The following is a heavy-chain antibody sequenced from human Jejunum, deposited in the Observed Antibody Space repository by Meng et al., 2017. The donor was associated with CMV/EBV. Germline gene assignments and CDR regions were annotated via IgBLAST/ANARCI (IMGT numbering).Heavy chain of an antibody. CDR1: GFTVSSHS. CDR2: ISGSDGST. CDR3: ARLTDF. J-gene: IGHJ4*02. V-gene: IGHV3-23*01. D-gene: IGHD2-8*01. Sequence: LRLSCAAAGFTVSSHSMSWVRQAPGKGLEWVSAISGSDGSTHYADSVKGRFTISRDNSKNTLYLQMNSLRAEDTAVYYCARLTDFWGQGTLVTVSS.